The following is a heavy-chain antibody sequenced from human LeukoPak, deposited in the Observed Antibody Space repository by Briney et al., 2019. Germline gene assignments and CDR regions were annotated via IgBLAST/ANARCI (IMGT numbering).Heavy chain of an antibody. D-gene: IGHD4-17*01. J-gene: IGHJ6*02. Sequence: GGSLRLSCAATGFSFSIYEMNWVRQAPGKGLEWVAYISSRGSTMYYADSVKGRFTISRDNAKNSLYLQMNSRRAEDTAVYYCARVGDLYYYYSMDVWGQGTTVTVSS. CDR2: ISSRGSTM. CDR3: ARVGDLYYYYSMDV. V-gene: IGHV3-48*03. CDR1: GFSFSIYE.